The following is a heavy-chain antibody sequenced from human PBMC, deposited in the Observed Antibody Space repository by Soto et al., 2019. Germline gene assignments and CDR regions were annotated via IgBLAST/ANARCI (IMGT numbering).Heavy chain of an antibody. J-gene: IGHJ6*02. V-gene: IGHV3-21*01. CDR3: ASTRRDGYNNYYYYYGMDV. D-gene: IGHD5-12*01. Sequence: GGSLRLSCAASGFTFSSYNMNWVRQAPGKGLDGVASISSSSRYIYYADSVKGRFTISRDNAKNSLYLQMNSLRAEDTAVYSCASTRRDGYNNYYYYYGMDVWGQGTTVTVSS. CDR2: ISSSSRYI. CDR1: GFTFSSYN.